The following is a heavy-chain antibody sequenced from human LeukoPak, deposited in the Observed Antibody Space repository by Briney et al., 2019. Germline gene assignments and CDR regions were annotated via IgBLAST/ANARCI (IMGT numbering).Heavy chain of an antibody. CDR1: GFTFGDFA. V-gene: IGHV3-7*01. Sequence: GGSLRLSCTASGFTFGDFAMSWFRQAPGKGLEWVATIRPDGSEGYYADSVRGRFTISRDNSKNSFYLQMSSLRAEDTGVFYCAKANSITIFGVISPVEYWGQGTLVTVSS. CDR3: AKANSITIFGVISPVEY. J-gene: IGHJ4*02. CDR2: IRPDGSEG. D-gene: IGHD3-3*01.